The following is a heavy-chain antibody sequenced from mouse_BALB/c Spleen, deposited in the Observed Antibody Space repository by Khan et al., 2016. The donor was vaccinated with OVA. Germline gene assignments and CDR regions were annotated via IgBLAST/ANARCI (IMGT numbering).Heavy chain of an antibody. CDR2: IWAGGST. D-gene: IGHD1-3*01. J-gene: IGHJ2*01. CDR1: GFSLTSYG. Sequence: QVQLQQSGPGLVAPSQSLSITCTVSGFSLTSYGVHWVRQPPGKGLELLGVIWAGGSTNYNSALMSRLSISKDNSNSQVFLKINSLQNDDTAIYFCAGLKDIWGQGTTLTVSS. V-gene: IGHV2-9*02. CDR3: AGLKDI.